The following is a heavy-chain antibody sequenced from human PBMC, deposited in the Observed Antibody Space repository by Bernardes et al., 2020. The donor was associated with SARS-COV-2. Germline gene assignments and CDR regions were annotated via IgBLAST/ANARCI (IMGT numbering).Heavy chain of an antibody. CDR2: INPNSGGT. Sequence: ASMKVSCKASGYTFTGYYMHWVRQAPGQGLEWMGWINPNSGGTNYAQKFQGWVTMTRDTSISTAYMELSRLRSDDTAVYYCARDSQETMVRGQWGRYSYGMDVWGQGTTVTVSS. V-gene: IGHV1-2*04. CDR3: ARDSQETMVRGQWGRYSYGMDV. J-gene: IGHJ6*02. CDR1: GYTFTGYY. D-gene: IGHD3-10*01.